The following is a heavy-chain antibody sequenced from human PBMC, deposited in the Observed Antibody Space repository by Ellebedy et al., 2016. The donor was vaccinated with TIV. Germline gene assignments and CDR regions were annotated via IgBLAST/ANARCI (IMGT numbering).Heavy chain of an antibody. J-gene: IGHJ4*02. V-gene: IGHV3-23*01. CDR1: GFTFSTYG. D-gene: IGHD6-19*01. CDR2: ISGSGGST. Sequence: PGGSLRLSCAASGFTFSTYGMSWVRQAPGKGLEWVSGISGSGGSTYYADSVKGRFIISRDNSKNTLYLQMNSLRAEDTAVYYCANGFEFGAWYDYWGQGTLVTVSS. CDR3: ANGFEFGAWYDY.